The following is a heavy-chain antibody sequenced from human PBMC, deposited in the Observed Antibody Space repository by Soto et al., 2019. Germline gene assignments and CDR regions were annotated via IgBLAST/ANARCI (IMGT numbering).Heavy chain of an antibody. CDR2: MNPNSGNT. Sequence: ASVKVSCKASGYTFTSYDINWVRQATGQGLEWMGWMNPNSGNTGYAQKFQGRVTMTRNTSISTAYMELSSLRSEDTAVYYCARGTSRGSGWYGYYYYGMDVWGQGTTVTVSS. D-gene: IGHD6-19*01. CDR3: ARGTSRGSGWYGYYYYGMDV. CDR1: GYTFTSYD. V-gene: IGHV1-8*01. J-gene: IGHJ6*02.